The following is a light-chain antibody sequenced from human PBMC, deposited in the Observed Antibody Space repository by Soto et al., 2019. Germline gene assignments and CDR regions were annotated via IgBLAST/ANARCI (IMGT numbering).Light chain of an antibody. CDR1: QTVSGNY. Sequence: IVVTPFPNNLSLAPGERATLSCRASQTVSGNYLAWYHQKPGQAPRLLIHSASSRATGIPDRFSASGTGTDFTLTINSLQPEDFATYYCQQANSLPLTFGGGTKVDIK. J-gene: IGKJ4*01. V-gene: IGKV3-20*01. CDR2: SAS. CDR3: QQANSLPLT.